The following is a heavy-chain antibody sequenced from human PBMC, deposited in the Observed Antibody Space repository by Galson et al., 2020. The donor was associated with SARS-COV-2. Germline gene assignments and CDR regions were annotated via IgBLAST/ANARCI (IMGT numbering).Heavy chain of an antibody. CDR3: ATENTAWYYGMDV. CDR2: FDPEDGET. D-gene: IGHD5-18*01. CDR1: GYTLTELS. V-gene: IGHV1-24*01. Sequence: ASVKVSCKVSGYTLTELSMHWVRQPPGKGLEWMGGFDPEDGETIYAQKFQGRVTMNEDTSTDTAYMELSSLRSEDTAVYDCATENTAWYYGMDVCGQGTTVTVSS. J-gene: IGHJ6*02.